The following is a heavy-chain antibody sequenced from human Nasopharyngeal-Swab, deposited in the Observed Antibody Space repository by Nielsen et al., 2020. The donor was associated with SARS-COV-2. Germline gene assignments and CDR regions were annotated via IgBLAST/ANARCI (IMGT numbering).Heavy chain of an antibody. CDR3: ARAGYSSGWYEFYYYYGMDV. D-gene: IGHD6-19*01. J-gene: IGHJ6*02. CDR1: GFTFSSYS. V-gene: IGHV3-21*01. Sequence: GESLKIPCAASGFTFSSYSMNWVRQAPGKGLEWVPSISSSSSYIYYADSVKGRFTISRDNAKNSLYLQMNSLRAEDTAVYYCARAGYSSGWYEFYYYYGMDVWGQGTTVTVSS. CDR2: ISSSSSYI.